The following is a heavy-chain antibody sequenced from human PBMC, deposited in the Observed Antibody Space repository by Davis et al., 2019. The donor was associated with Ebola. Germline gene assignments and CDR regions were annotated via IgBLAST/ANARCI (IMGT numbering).Heavy chain of an antibody. J-gene: IGHJ4*02. V-gene: IGHV3-15*05. D-gene: IGHD6-13*01. Sequence: GESLKISCAASGFTFSNAWMSWVRQAPGKGLEWVGRIKSKTDGRTADYAAPVKTRFTISRDDSKNTLYLQMNSLKSEDTAVYYCTRTPAAGLWGQGTLVTVSS. CDR2: IKSKTDGRTA. CDR3: TRTPAAGL. CDR1: GFTFSNAW.